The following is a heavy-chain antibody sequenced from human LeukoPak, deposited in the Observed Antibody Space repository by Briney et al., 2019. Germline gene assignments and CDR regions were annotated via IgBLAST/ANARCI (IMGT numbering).Heavy chain of an antibody. CDR2: INHSGST. CDR1: GGSFSGYY. J-gene: IGHJ4*01. Sequence: SETLSLTCAVYGGSFSGYYWSWIRQPPGKGLEWIGEINHSGSTNYNPSLKTRVIISQDTSKNQFSLKLKSVTAADTAVYYGVRHSPFDNWNYDYWGQGILVTVSS. CDR3: VRHSPFDNWNYDY. D-gene: IGHD1-7*01. V-gene: IGHV4-34*01.